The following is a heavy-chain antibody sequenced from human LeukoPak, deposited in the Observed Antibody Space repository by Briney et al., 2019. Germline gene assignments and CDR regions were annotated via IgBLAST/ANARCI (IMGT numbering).Heavy chain of an antibody. CDR1: GFTFSSYA. Sequence: GGSLRLSCAASGFTFSSYAMTWVRQAPGKGLEWVSAISSRGITSYYADSVKGRFTTSRDNSNNTLFLQMNSLRAEDTAVYYCAKDPQWDVDRYGSGSYYLYWGQGTLVTVSS. J-gene: IGHJ4*02. V-gene: IGHV3-23*01. CDR3: AKDPQWDVDRYGSGSYYLY. CDR2: ISSRGITS. D-gene: IGHD3-10*01.